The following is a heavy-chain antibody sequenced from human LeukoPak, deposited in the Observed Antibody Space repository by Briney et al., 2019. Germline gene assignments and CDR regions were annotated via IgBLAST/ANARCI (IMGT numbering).Heavy chain of an antibody. D-gene: IGHD5-12*01. J-gene: IGHJ6*02. CDR3: AREKGSGYGYGMDV. V-gene: IGHV4-59*01. Sequence: PSETLSLTCTVSGGSISSYYWSWIRQPPGKGLEWIGYIYYSGSTNYNPSLKSRVTISVDTSKNQFSLQLSSVTAADTAVYYCAREKGSGYGYGMDVWGQGTTVTVSS. CDR2: IYYSGST. CDR1: GGSISSYY.